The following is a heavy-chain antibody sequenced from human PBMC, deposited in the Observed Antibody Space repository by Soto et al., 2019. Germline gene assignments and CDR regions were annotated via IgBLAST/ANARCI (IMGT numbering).Heavy chain of an antibody. CDR1: GYTFTSYY. CDR2: INPSGGST. CDR3: ARLPRYYYDSSENTELDY. Sequence: AASVKVSCKASGYTFTSYYMHWVRQAPGQGLEWMGIINPSGGSTSYAQKFQGRVTMTRDTSTSTVYMELSSLRSEDTAMYYCARLPRYYYDSSENTELDYWGQGTLVTVSS. J-gene: IGHJ4*02. V-gene: IGHV1-46*01. D-gene: IGHD3-22*01.